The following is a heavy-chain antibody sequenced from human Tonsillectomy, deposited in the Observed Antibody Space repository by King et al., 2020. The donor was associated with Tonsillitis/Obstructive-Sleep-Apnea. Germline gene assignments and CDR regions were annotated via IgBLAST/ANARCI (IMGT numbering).Heavy chain of an antibody. Sequence: DAQLVQSGGGLVQPGGSLRLSCAASGFTFSSYDMHWVRQATGKGLEWVSAIGTAGDTYYPGSVKGRFTISRENAKNSLYLQMNSLRAGDTAVYYCARGNRYYDILTGYNSNYYFDYWGQGTLVTVSS. CDR2: IGTAGDT. J-gene: IGHJ4*02. D-gene: IGHD3-9*01. V-gene: IGHV3-13*04. CDR1: GFTFSSYD. CDR3: ARGNRYYDILTGYNSNYYFDY.